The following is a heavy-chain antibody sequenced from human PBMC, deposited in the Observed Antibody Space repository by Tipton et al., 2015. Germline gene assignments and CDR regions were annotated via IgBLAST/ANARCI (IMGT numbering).Heavy chain of an antibody. D-gene: IGHD3-3*01. CDR1: GGSISSSSYY. CDR3: ARSVVLLGVVSTAYNWFDP. V-gene: IGHV4-39*01. CDR2: IHYNGST. J-gene: IGHJ5*02. Sequence: LRLSCTVSGGSISSSSYYWGWIRQPPGKGLEWIGSIHYNGSTYYNPSLRSRVTVSVDTSKNQFSLKVTSVTAADTAIYYCARSVVLLGVVSTAYNWFDPWGQGTLITVSS.